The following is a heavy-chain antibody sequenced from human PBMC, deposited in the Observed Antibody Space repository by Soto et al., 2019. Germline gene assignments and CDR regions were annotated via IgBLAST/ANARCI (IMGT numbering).Heavy chain of an antibody. V-gene: IGHV1-69*12. Sequence: QVQLVQSGAEVKKPGSSVKVSCKAAGGTFSSYAISWVRQAPGQGLEWMGGIIPMFGTANYAQKFQGRVTITADESTSTAYRQLGSLRSEDTAMYYCASGPGLIAFDYWGQGTLVTVSS. CDR2: IIPMFGTA. CDR3: ASGPGLIAFDY. CDR1: GGTFSSYA. D-gene: IGHD3-22*01. J-gene: IGHJ4*02.